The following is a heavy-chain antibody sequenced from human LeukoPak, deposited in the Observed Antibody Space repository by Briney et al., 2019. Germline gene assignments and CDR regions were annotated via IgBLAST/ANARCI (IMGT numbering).Heavy chain of an antibody. D-gene: IGHD6-13*01. Sequence: GSLRLSCAASGFTFSSYAMSWVRQAPGKGLEWGSAISGSGGSTYYADSVKGRFTISRDNSKNTLYLQMSSLRAEDTAVYYCAKDWVASSWFNWFDPWGRGTLVTVSS. CDR3: AKDWVASSWFNWFDP. CDR2: ISGSGGST. V-gene: IGHV3-23*01. CDR1: GFTFSSYA. J-gene: IGHJ5*02.